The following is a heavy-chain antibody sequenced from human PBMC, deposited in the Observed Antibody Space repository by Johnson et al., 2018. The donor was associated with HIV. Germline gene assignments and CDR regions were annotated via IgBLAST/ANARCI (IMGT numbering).Heavy chain of an antibody. D-gene: IGHD6-19*01. CDR3: ARQDSSGWLHDAFDI. Sequence: VQLVESGGGWVQPGRPLRPTCAASGFSFDDYAMHWVRQAPGKGLEWVAGIGTAGDTYYPGSVKGRFPISRENATNSLYLQMNSLRVGDTAVYYCARQDSSGWLHDAFDIWGQGTMVTVSS. J-gene: IGHJ3*02. V-gene: IGHV3-13*01. CDR1: GFSFDDYA. CDR2: IGTAGDT.